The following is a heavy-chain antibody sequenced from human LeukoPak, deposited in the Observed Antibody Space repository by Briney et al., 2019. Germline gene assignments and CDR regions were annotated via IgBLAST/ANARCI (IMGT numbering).Heavy chain of an antibody. J-gene: IGHJ4*02. D-gene: IGHD3-10*01. CDR2: ISYSGST. Sequence: SETLSLACTVSGGSIGSTRYYWGWIRQPPGKGLEWIGSISYSGSTHYNPSLKSRVTISVDTSKNQFSLKLSSVTAADTAVYYCARDIEYGSGNFDYWGQGTLVTVSS. CDR1: GGSIGSTRYY. V-gene: IGHV4-39*07. CDR3: ARDIEYGSGNFDY.